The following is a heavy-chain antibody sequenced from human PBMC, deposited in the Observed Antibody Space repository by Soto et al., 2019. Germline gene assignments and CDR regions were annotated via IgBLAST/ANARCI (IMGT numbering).Heavy chain of an antibody. CDR1: GGSISTSNW. Sequence: QVQLQESGPGLVKASGTLSLTCAVSGGSISTSNWWTWIRQSPGKGLEWIGEIYHSGTTYYNPSLKSRVRISVDKSNNHFSLELSSVTAADTATYYCASQRLAMTGTRWFDTWGQGTLVTVSS. CDR2: IYHSGTT. J-gene: IGHJ5*02. CDR3: ASQRLAMTGTRWFDT. D-gene: IGHD3-9*01. V-gene: IGHV4-4*02.